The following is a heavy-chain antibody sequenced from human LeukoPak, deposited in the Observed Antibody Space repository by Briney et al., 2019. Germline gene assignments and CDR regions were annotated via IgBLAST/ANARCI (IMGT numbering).Heavy chain of an antibody. D-gene: IGHD6-19*01. J-gene: IGHJ5*02. CDR1: GGSISSGDYY. V-gene: IGHV4-30-4*02. CDR3: ARVLSYSSGWYRERGFDP. CDR2: IYYSGST. Sequence: SETLSLTCTVSGGSISSGDYYWSWIRQPPGKGLEWIGYIYYSGSTYYNPSLKSRVTISVDTSKNQFSLKLSSVTAADTAVYYCARVLSYSSGWYRERGFDPWGQGTLVTVSS.